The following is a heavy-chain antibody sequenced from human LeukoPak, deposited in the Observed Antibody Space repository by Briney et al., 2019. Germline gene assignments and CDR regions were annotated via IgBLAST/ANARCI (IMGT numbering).Heavy chain of an antibody. J-gene: IGHJ5*02. CDR2: ISGSGGST. V-gene: IGHV3-23*01. D-gene: IGHD2-21*01. Sequence: AGGSLRLSCAASGFTFSSYGMSWVRQAPGKGLEWVSAISGSGGSTYYADSVKGRFTISRDNAKNSLYLQMNSLTAEDTAVYYCVRAYHPGGWFDPWGQGTLVTVSS. CDR3: VRAYHPGGWFDP. CDR1: GFTFSSYG.